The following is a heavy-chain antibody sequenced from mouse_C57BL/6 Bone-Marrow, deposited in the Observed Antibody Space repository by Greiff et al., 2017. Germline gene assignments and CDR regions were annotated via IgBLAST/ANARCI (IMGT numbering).Heavy chain of an antibody. CDR3: ARLSTVVATDY. CDR2: ISDGGSYT. J-gene: IGHJ2*01. CDR1: GFTFSSYA. Sequence: VQLKESGGGLVKPGGSLKLSCAASGFTFSSYAMSWVRQTPEKRLEWVATISDGGSYTYYPANVKGRFTISRDNAKNNLYLQMSHLKSEDTAMYYWARLSTVVATDYWGQGTTLTVSS. V-gene: IGHV5-4*01. D-gene: IGHD1-1*01.